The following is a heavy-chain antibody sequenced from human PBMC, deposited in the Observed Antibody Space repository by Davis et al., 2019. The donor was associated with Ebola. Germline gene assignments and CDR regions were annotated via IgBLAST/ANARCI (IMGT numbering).Heavy chain of an antibody. CDR2: AFKTGST. D-gene: IGHD3-16*01. J-gene: IGHJ6*02. V-gene: IGHV4-39*01. CDR1: GDSISSNDYF. Sequence: MPSETLSLTCTVSGDSISSNDYFWGWIRQPPGKGLEWIGSAFKTGSTYNNPSLKSRVIMSVDTSKRQFSLELSSVTAADTAVYYCARVGPDYYYYGMDVWGQGTTVTVSS. CDR3: ARVGPDYYYYGMDV.